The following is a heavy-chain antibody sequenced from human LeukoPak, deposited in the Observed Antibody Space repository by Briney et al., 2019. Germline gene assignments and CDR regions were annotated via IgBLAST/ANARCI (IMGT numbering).Heavy chain of an antibody. CDR3: ARGQSVLLWFGEFHLDY. V-gene: IGHV1-8*01. Sequence: ASVKVSCKASGYTFTSYDINWVRQATGQGLEWMGWMNPNSGNTGYAQKFQGRVTMTRNTSISTAYMELSSLRSEDTAVYYCARGQSVLLWFGEFHLDYWGQGTLVTVSS. CDR2: MNPNSGNT. D-gene: IGHD3-10*01. J-gene: IGHJ4*02. CDR1: GYTFTSYD.